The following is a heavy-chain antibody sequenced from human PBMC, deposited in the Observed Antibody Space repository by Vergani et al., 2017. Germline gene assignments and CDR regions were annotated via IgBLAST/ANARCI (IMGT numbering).Heavy chain of an antibody. J-gene: IGHJ5*02. CDR3: AKSGYTIEIELSPWFDP. CDR2: ISSSSSYI. V-gene: IGHV3-21*04. CDR1: GFTFSSYS. D-gene: IGHD5-24*01. Sequence: EVQLVESGGGLVKPGGSLRLSCAASGFTFSSYSMNWVRQAPGKGLEWVSSISSSSSYIYYADSVKGRFTISRDNAKNSLYLQMNSLRAEDTALYYCAKSGYTIEIELSPWFDPWGQGTLVTVSS.